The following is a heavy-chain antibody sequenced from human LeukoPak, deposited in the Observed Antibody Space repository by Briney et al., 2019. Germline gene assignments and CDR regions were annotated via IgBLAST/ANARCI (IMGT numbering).Heavy chain of an antibody. Sequence: SETLSLTCTVSGGSISGYYWGWIRQPPGEGLEWIGYIYYSGSTNYNPSLKSRVTISVDTSKNQFSLKLSSVTAADTAVYYCARHRAYSSSNYFDYWGQGTLVTVSS. V-gene: IGHV4-59*08. CDR3: ARHRAYSSSNYFDY. CDR1: GGSISGYY. J-gene: IGHJ4*02. D-gene: IGHD6-13*01. CDR2: IYYSGST.